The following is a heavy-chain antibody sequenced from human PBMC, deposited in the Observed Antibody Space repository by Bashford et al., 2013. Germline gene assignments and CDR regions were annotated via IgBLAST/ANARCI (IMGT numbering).Heavy chain of an antibody. J-gene: IGHJ5*01. D-gene: IGHD5-18*01. Sequence: GGSLRLSCAASGFSVSNTYMNWVRQAPGKGLEWVSRIKRDGSSTSYADSVKGRFTISRDNAKNTVYLQMKSLRVEDTAVYYCARDKAQLWFDSWGQGTQVTVSS. CDR2: IKRDGSST. CDR1: GFSVSNTY. CDR3: ARDKAQLWFDS. V-gene: IGHV3-74*01.